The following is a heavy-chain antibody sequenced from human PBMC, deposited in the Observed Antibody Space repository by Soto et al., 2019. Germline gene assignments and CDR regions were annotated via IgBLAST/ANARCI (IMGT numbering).Heavy chain of an antibody. CDR1: GYSFTSYW. CDR2: IYPGDSDT. Sequence: LGESLKISCTGVGYSFTSYWIGWVRQMPGKGLEWMGIIYPGDSDTRYSPSFQGQVTISADKSITTAYLQWSSLKASDTAMYYCARGYCTTTICDPWFDHWGQGTLVTVSS. D-gene: IGHD2-2*01. V-gene: IGHV5-51*01. J-gene: IGHJ5*02. CDR3: ARGYCTTTICDPWFDH.